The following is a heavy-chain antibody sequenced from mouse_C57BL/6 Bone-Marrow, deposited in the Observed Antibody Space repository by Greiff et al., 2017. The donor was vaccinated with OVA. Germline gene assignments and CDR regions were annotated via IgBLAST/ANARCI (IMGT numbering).Heavy chain of an antibody. Sequence: EVKLQESGPELVKPGASVKISCKASGYSFTGYYMNWVKQSPEKSLEWIGEINPSTGGTTYNQKFKAKATLTVDKSSSTAYMQLKSLTSEDSAVYYCARRYYYGSSPFGYWGQGTTLTVSS. D-gene: IGHD1-1*01. CDR3: ARRYYYGSSPFGY. CDR2: INPSTGGT. V-gene: IGHV1-42*01. CDR1: GYSFTGYY. J-gene: IGHJ2*01.